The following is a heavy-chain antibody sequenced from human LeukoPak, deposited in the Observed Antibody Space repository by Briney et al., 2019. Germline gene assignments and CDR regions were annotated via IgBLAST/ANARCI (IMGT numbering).Heavy chain of an antibody. V-gene: IGHV4-39*01. D-gene: IGHD3/OR15-3a*01. CDR2: IYYSRNT. CDR3: ARQTGSGLFILP. J-gene: IGHJ4*02. CDR1: GVSISSSNSY. Sequence: PSETLSLTCTVSGVSISSSNSYWGWIRQPPGKGLEWIGSIYYSRNTYYNASLKSQVSISIDTSKNQFSLKLTSVTAADTAVYYCARQTGSGLFILPGGQGTLVTVSS.